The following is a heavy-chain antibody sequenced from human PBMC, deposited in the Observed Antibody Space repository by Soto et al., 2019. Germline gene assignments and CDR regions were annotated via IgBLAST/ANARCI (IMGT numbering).Heavy chain of an antibody. CDR1: GASISTSSDF. V-gene: IGHV4-39*01. D-gene: IGHD2-2*01. CDR3: ARQPESTSYFDY. Sequence: PSETLSLTCSVSGASISTSSDFWGWIRQAPGKGLEWIGNVYQSGTTRLNPSLKSRVSIFVDRSKNQLSLELNSATAADRAVYYCARQPESTSYFDYWGQGSLVTVSS. CDR2: VYQSGTT. J-gene: IGHJ4*02.